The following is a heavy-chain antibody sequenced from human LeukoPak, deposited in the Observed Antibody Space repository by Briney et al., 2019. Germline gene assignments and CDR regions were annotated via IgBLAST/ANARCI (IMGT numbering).Heavy chain of an antibody. Sequence: GGSLRLSCAASGFTFSSHAMSWVRQAPGKGLEWVSAISDNIFGTYYAESVKGRFTISRDNSKNTLYLQMNSLRADDTATYFCARDSPLLTVWGRGTLVTVSS. CDR2: ISDNIFGT. CDR1: GFTFSSHA. V-gene: IGHV3-23*01. CDR3: ARDSPLLTV. D-gene: IGHD3-9*01. J-gene: IGHJ4*02.